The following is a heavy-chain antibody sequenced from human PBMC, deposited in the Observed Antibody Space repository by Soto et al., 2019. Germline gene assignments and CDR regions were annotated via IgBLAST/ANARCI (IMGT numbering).Heavy chain of an antibody. Sequence: GGSLRLSCAASGFTFSSYAVSWVRQAPGKGLEWVSALNKGGDSTYYADSVKGRFTITRDNSKNTLYLQMNNLRVEDTAVYYCAKERSYYYGMDVWGQGTTVTSP. CDR3: AKERSYYYGMDV. CDR2: LNKGGDST. J-gene: IGHJ6*02. D-gene: IGHD2-21*01. CDR1: GFTFSSYA. V-gene: IGHV3-23*01.